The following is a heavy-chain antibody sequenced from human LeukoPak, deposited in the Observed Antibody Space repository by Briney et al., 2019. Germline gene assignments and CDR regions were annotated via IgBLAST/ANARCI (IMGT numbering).Heavy chain of an antibody. V-gene: IGHV1-18*01. D-gene: IGHD6-19*01. CDR1: GYTFTSYG. Sequence: GASVKVSCKASGYTFTSYGISWVRQAPGQGLEWMGWISAYNGNTNYAQKLQGRVTMTTDTSTSTAYMELRSLRSDDTAVYYCARAGSGWYDPPEGYWGQGTLVTFSS. CDR3: ARAGSGWYDPPEGY. CDR2: ISAYNGNT. J-gene: IGHJ4*02.